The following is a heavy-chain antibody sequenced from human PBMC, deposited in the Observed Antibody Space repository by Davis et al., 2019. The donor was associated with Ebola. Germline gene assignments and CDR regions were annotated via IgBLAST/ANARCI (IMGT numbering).Heavy chain of an antibody. CDR1: GFTFSSYA. CDR2: ISGSGGST. D-gene: IGHD3-3*01. Sequence: ESLKISCAASGFTFSSYAMSWVRQAPGKGLEWVSAISGSGGSTYYADSVKGRFTISRDNSKNTLYLQMNSLRAEDTAVYYCAKVDGVEWLLFPYYFDYWGQGTLVTVSS. V-gene: IGHV3-23*01. CDR3: AKVDGVEWLLFPYYFDY. J-gene: IGHJ4*02.